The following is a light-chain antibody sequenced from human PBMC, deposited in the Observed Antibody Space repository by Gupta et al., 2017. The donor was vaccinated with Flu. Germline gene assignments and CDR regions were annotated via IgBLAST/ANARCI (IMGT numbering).Light chain of an antibody. V-gene: IGKV3-11*01. Sequence: VLTQPPATLSLSPGERATLSCRASQSVTGALAWYQQKPGQAPRLLVYDDSNRAAGIPVKFSGSGSGTDFTLTISNLEPEDFAVYYCQQRADWPLTFGGGTKVEIK. CDR2: DDS. CDR1: QSVTGA. J-gene: IGKJ4*01. CDR3: QQRADWPLT.